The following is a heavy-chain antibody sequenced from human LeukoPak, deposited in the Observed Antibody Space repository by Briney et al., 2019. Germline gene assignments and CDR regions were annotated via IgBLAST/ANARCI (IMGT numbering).Heavy chain of an antibody. Sequence: SVKVSCKASGGTFSSYAISWVRQAPGQGLEWMGGIIPIFGTANYAQKFRGRVTITTDESTSTAYMELSSLRSEDTAVYYCARSRRYYDFWSGPNNYYYYMDVWGKGTTVTVSS. CDR1: GGTFSSYA. J-gene: IGHJ6*03. D-gene: IGHD3-3*01. CDR2: IIPIFGTA. CDR3: ARSRRYYDFWSGPNNYYYYMDV. V-gene: IGHV1-69*05.